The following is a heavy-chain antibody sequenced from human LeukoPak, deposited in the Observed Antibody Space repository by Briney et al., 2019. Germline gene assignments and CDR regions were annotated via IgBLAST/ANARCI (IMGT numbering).Heavy chain of an antibody. D-gene: IGHD1-26*01. CDR3: ARDSGSQSAWELEWNWFDP. V-gene: IGHV4-61*02. Sequence: SETLSLTCTVSGGSISSGSYYWSWIRQPAGKGLEWIGRIYTSGSTNYNPSLKSRVTISVDKSKNQFSLKLSSVTAADTAVYYCARDSGSQSAWELEWNWFDPWGQGTLVTVSS. J-gene: IGHJ5*02. CDR2: IYTSGST. CDR1: GGSISSGSYY.